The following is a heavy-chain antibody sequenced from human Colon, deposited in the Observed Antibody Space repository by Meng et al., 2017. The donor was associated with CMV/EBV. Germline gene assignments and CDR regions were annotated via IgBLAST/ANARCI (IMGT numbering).Heavy chain of an antibody. V-gene: IGHV3-53*01. CDR2: VYSGGST. CDR3: ARKYSSDWHLDAFDM. Sequence: GGSLRLSCAASGFTFSSYAMHWVRQAPGKGLEWISVVYSGGSTYYADSVKGRFTISRDDSRNTVYLQMNSLRAEDTAIYYCARKYSSDWHLDAFDMWGQGTTVTVSS. CDR1: GFTFSSYA. J-gene: IGHJ3*02. D-gene: IGHD6-19*01.